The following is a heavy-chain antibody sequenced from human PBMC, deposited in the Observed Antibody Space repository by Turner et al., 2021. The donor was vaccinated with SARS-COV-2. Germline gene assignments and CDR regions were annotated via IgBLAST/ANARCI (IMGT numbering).Heavy chain of an antibody. CDR3: ATAPPFCTNGICPYWFDP. CDR1: GYYLIEVS. J-gene: IGHJ5*02. D-gene: IGHD2-8*01. Sequence: QLQLVQSAAEVKKPGASVKVSCKDSGYYLIEVSMHSVRQATGTGLEWMVGLYPKDFETIYAQYCQCRITIAKYTSTISSYKEPISLRSEVTAVYYCATAPPFCTNGICPYWFDPWGQGTLVTVSS. V-gene: IGHV1-24*01. CDR2: LYPKDFET.